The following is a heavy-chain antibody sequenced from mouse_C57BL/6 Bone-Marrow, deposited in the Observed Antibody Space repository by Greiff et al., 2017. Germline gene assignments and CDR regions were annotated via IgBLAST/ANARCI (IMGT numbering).Heavy chain of an antibody. CDR1: GYTFTSYG. D-gene: IGHD2-3*01. CDR3: ARSRGGYDGFYYAMDY. CDR2: IYPRSGNT. J-gene: IGHJ4*01. V-gene: IGHV1-81*01. Sequence: QVHVKQSGAELARPGASVKLSCKASGYTFTSYGISWVKQRTGQGLEWIGEIYPRSGNTYYNEKFKGKATLTADKSSSTAYMELRSLTSEDSAVYFCARSRGGYDGFYYAMDYWGQGTSVTVSS.